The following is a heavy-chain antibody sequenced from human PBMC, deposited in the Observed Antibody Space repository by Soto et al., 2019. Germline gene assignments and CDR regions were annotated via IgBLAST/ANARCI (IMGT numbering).Heavy chain of an antibody. V-gene: IGHV1-18*04. Sequence: ASVKVSCKASGYTFTSYGISWVRQAPGQGLEWMGWISAYNGNTNYAQKLQGRVTMTTDTSTSTAYMELRSLRSDDTAVYYCARERRGSNDFWSGYYGYYYYGMDVWGQGTTVTDSS. D-gene: IGHD3-3*01. CDR3: ARERRGSNDFWSGYYGYYYYGMDV. J-gene: IGHJ6*02. CDR1: GYTFTSYG. CDR2: ISAYNGNT.